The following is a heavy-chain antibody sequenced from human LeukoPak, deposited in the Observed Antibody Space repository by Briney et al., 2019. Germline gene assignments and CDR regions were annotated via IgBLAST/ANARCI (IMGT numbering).Heavy chain of an antibody. Sequence: PSETLSLTCTVSGGSISSHYWSWIRQPPGKGLEWIGYIYYSGSTNYNPPLKSRVTISVDTSKNQFSLKLSSVTAADTAVYYCARTGYGGYSYYFDYWGQGTLVTVSS. CDR3: ARTGYGGYSYYFDY. CDR1: GGSISSHY. J-gene: IGHJ4*02. CDR2: IYYSGST. V-gene: IGHV4-59*11. D-gene: IGHD5-12*01.